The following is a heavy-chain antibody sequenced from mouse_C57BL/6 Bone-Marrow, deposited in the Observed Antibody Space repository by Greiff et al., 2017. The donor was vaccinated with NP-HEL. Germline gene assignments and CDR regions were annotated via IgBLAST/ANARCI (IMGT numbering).Heavy chain of an antibody. CDR1: GYTFTSYW. D-gene: IGHD3-3*01. Sequence: QVQLQQPGAELVMPGASVKLSCKASGYTFTSYWMHWVKQRPGQGLEWIGEIDPSDSYTNYNQKFKGKSTLTVDKSSSTAYMQLSSLTSEDSAVYYCARSGTKKDYYAMDYWGQGTSVTVSS. CDR3: ARSGTKKDYYAMDY. CDR2: IDPSDSYT. J-gene: IGHJ4*01. V-gene: IGHV1-69*01.